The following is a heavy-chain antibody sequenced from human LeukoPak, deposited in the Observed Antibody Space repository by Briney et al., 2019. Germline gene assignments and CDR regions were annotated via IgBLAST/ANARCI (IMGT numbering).Heavy chain of an antibody. CDR2: INTNTGNP. J-gene: IGHJ5*02. D-gene: IGHD6-13*01. Sequence: ASVKVSCKASGYTFTSYAMNWVRQAPGQGLEWMGWINTNTGNPTYAQGFTGRFVFSLDTSVSTAYLQISSLKAEDTAVYYCARDASLYSSSWYVRWGQGTLVTVSS. V-gene: IGHV7-4-1*02. CDR3: ARDASLYSSSWYVR. CDR1: GYTFTSYA.